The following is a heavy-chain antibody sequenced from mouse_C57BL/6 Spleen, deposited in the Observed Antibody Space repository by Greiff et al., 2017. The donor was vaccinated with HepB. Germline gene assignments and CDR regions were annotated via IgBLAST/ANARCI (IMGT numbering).Heavy chain of an antibody. V-gene: IGHV1-18*01. Sequence: VQLQQSGPELVKPGASVKIPCKASGYTFTDYNMDWVKQSHGKSLEWIGDINPNNGGTIYNQKFKGKATLTVDKSSSTAYMELRSLTSEDTAVYYCARVYYDYDGGWFAYWGQGTLVTVSA. J-gene: IGHJ3*01. CDR2: INPNNGGT. CDR3: ARVYYDYDGGWFAY. CDR1: GYTFTDYN. D-gene: IGHD2-4*01.